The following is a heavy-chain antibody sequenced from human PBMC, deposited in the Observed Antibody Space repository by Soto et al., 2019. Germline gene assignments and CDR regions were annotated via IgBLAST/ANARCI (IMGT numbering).Heavy chain of an antibody. Sequence: SETLSLTCTVSGGSISSYYWSWIRQPPGKGLEWIGDIYYSGSTNYNPSLESRVIISLDTSNNQFSLRLRSVTAADTAVYYCARDYTTWGQGTLVTVSS. D-gene: IGHD3-16*01. V-gene: IGHV4-59*12. CDR1: GGSISSYY. J-gene: IGHJ5*02. CDR3: ARDYTT. CDR2: IYYSGST.